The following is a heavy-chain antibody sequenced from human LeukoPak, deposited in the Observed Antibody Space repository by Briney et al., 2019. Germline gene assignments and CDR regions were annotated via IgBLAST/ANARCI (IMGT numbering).Heavy chain of an antibody. CDR2: ISAYNGNT. D-gene: IGHD3-10*01. CDR3: AIRYGSGTAFDY. J-gene: IGHJ4*02. Sequence: ASVKVSCKASGYTFTSYGISWVRQAPGQGLEWMGWISAYNGNTNYAQKLQGRVTMTTDISTSTAYMELRSLRSDDTAVYYCAIRYGSGTAFDYWGQGTLVTVSS. CDR1: GYTFTSYG. V-gene: IGHV1-18*04.